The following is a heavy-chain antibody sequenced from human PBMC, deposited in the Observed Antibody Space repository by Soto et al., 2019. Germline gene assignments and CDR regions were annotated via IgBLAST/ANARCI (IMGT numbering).Heavy chain of an antibody. V-gene: IGHV3-9*01. Sequence: GGSLRLSCAASGFTFDDYAMHWVRQAPGKGLEWVSGISWNSGSIGYADSVKGRFTISRDNAKNSLYLQMNSLRAEDTALYYCARLGYCTITSCYSRTYSMDVWGQGTTVTVSS. J-gene: IGHJ6*02. CDR3: ARLGYCTITSCYSRTYSMDV. CDR2: ISWNSGSI. CDR1: GFTFDDYA. D-gene: IGHD2-2*01.